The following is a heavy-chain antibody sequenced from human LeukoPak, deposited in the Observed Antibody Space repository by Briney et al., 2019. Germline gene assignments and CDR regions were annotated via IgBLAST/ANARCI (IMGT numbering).Heavy chain of an antibody. J-gene: IGHJ4*02. V-gene: IGHV1-69*05. Sequence: ASVKVSCKASGGTFSSYAIIWVRQAPGQGLEWMGGIIPIFGTTNYAQKFQDRVTITTDESTSTAYMELRSLRSDDTAVYYCARDYYSVDYWGQGTLVTVSS. CDR2: IIPIFGTT. D-gene: IGHD3-10*01. CDR3: ARDYYSVDY. CDR1: GGTFSSYA.